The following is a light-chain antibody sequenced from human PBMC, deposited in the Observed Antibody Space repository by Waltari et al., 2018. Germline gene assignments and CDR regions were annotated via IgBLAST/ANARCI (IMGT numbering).Light chain of an antibody. CDR1: QSVSRA. CDR2: AAS. V-gene: IGKV3-20*01. J-gene: IGKJ1*01. CDR3: QHYVNLPVT. Sequence: EIVLTQSPGTLSLSPGESATLSCRASQSVSRALAWYQQTPGQAPRLLIYAASTRATGVPDRFSGSGSGTDFSLTISRLDPEDFAVYYCQHYVNLPVTFGQGTKVEI.